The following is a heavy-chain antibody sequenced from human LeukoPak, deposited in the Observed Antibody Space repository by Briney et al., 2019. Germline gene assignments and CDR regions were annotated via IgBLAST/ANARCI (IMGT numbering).Heavy chain of an antibody. CDR1: GFTFSSYS. CDR3: ASSDDYGGNRFDY. CDR2: ISSSSTDV. V-gene: IGHV3-48*02. Sequence: GGSLRLSCAASGFTFSSYSMNWVRQAPGKGLEWVSYISSSSTDVYYADSVKGRFTVSRDNAKNSLYLQMNRLRDEDTAVYYCASSDDYGGNRFDYWGQGTLVTVSS. D-gene: IGHD4-23*01. J-gene: IGHJ4*02.